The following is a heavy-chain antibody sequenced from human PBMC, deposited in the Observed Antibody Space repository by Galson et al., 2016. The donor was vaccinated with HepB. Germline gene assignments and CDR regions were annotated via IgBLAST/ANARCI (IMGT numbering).Heavy chain of an antibody. CDR1: GGSMNSVGYS. Sequence: TLSLTCTVSGGSMNSVGYSWSWLRQHPGKGLEWIGFLSYTGTTHYNPSLKRRLTMSVDTSKNQFSLKLSSVTAADTAVYYCARELTPEAFDIWGQGTMVIVSS. J-gene: IGHJ3*02. D-gene: IGHD4-23*01. V-gene: IGHV4-31*03. CDR3: ARELTPEAFDI. CDR2: LSYTGTT.